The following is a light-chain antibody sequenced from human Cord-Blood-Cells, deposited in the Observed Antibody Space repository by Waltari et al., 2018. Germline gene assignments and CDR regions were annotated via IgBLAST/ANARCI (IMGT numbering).Light chain of an antibody. J-gene: IGLJ2*01. V-gene: IGLV2-14*01. Sequence: QSALTQPASVSGSPGQSITIPCTGTRSDGGGYNYVSWYQQHPGKAPKLMIYDVSNRPSGVSNRFSGSKSGNTASLTNSGLQAEDEADYYCSSYTSSSTLVVFGGGTKLTVL. CDR2: DVS. CDR1: RSDGGGYNY. CDR3: SSYTSSSTLVV.